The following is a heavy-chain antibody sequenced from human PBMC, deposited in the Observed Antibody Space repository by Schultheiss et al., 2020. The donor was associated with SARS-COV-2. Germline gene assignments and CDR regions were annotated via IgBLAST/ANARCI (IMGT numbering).Heavy chain of an antibody. D-gene: IGHD7-27*01. CDR1: GGSISSGGFY. Sequence: SETLSLTCTVSGGSISSGGFYWSWLRQHPGKGLEWIGYIYYSGSTNYNPSLKSRVTISVDTSKNQFSLKLSSVTAADTAVYYCAREMNWGPTFYFDYWDQGTLVTVSS. J-gene: IGHJ4*02. V-gene: IGHV4-61*08. CDR2: IYYSGST. CDR3: AREMNWGPTFYFDY.